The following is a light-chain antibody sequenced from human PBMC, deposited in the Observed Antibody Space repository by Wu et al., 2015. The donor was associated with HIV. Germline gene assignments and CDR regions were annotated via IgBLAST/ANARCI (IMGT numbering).Light chain of an antibody. CDR2: GAS. V-gene: IGKV3-15*01. CDR3: QQYYNWPYT. J-gene: IGKJ2*01. Sequence: EIVLTQSPATLSLSPGQSATLSCRASQSVSVYLAWYQQKPGQAPRLLIFGASTRASGIPARFSGSGSGTEFTLTISNMQSEDFAVYYCQQYYNWPYTFGQGTKLEIK. CDR1: QSVSVY.